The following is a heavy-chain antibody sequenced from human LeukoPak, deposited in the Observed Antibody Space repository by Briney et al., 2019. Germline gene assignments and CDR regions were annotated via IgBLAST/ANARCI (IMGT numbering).Heavy chain of an antibody. CDR1: GFTFSNYW. CDR3: TRDRSNRNDGDC. D-gene: IGHD1-20*01. Sequence: TGGSLRLSCAASGFTFSNYWMHWVRQAPGKGLVWVSLINSDGSSTTYADSLKGRFTISRDNAKNTLHLQMNSLRVEDTALYYCTRDRSNRNDGDCWGQGTLVTVSS. V-gene: IGHV3-74*01. J-gene: IGHJ4*02. CDR2: INSDGSST.